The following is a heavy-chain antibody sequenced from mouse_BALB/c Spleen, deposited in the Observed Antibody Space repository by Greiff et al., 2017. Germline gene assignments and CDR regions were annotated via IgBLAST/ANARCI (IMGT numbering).Heavy chain of an antibody. CDR3: ARGYYDYAVFDY. V-gene: IGHV5-4*02. J-gene: IGHJ2*01. Sequence: VQLKQSGGGLVKPGGSLKLSCAASGFTFSDYYMYWVRQTPEKRLEWVATISDGGSYTYYPDSVKGRFTISRDNAKNNLYLQMSSLKSEDTAMYYCARGYYDYAVFDYWGQGTTLTVSS. CDR2: ISDGGSYT. D-gene: IGHD2-4*01. CDR1: GFTFSDYY.